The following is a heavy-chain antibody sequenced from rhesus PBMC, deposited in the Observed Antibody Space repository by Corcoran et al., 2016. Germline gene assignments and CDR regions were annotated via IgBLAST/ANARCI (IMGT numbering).Heavy chain of an antibody. V-gene: IGHV2S2*01. CDR3: ARGTTPNWYFDL. Sequence: QVTLKESGPALVKPTQTLTLTCSFSGFSLSTSGMRVSWIRQSPGKALEWLARIDWDVDKYYSTSQKSRLTISKDTSKNQVVLTMTNMDPVDTATYYCARGTTPNWYFDLWGPGTPIAISS. D-gene: IGHD2-39*01. J-gene: IGHJ2*01. CDR2: IDWDVDK. CDR1: GFSLSTSGMR.